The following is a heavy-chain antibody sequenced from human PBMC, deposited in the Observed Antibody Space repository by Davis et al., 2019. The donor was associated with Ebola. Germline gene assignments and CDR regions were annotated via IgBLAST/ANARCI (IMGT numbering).Heavy chain of an antibody. CDR3: ARGAIAAAGTPFDP. CDR1: GFTFSSYA. D-gene: IGHD6-13*01. V-gene: IGHV3-23*01. CDR2: ISGSGHST. J-gene: IGHJ5*02. Sequence: GGSLRLSCAASGFTFSSYAMSWVRQAPGKGLEWVSAISGSGHSTYYADSVKGRFTISRDNAKNSLYLQMNSLRAEDTAVYYCARGAIAAAGTPFDPWGQGTLVTVSS.